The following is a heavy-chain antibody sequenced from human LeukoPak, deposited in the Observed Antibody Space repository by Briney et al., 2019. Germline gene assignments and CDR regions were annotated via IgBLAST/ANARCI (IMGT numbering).Heavy chain of an antibody. CDR3: ARAGDYSGYADS. CDR1: GLTFSNTY. D-gene: IGHD5-12*01. J-gene: IGHJ4*02. CDR2: INHSGST. V-gene: IGHV4-34*01. Sequence: GSLRLSCAASGLTFSNTYMSWVRQPPGKGLEWIGEINHSGSTKYNPSLKSRVTISVDTSKNQFSLKLSSVTAADTAVYYCARAGDYSGYADSWGRGTLVTVSS.